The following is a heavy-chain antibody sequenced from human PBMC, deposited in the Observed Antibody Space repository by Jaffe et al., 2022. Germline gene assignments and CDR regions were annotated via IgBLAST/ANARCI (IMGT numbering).Heavy chain of an antibody. CDR1: GGSFSGYY. J-gene: IGHJ6*03. CDR2: INHSGST. CDR3: ARLRGTTVTNYYMDV. D-gene: IGHD4-17*01. Sequence: QVQLQQWGAGLLKPSETLSLTCAVYGGSFSGYYWSWIRQPPGKGLEWIGEINHSGSTNYNPSLKSRVTISVDTSKNQFSLKLSSVTAADTAVYYCARLRGTTVTNYYMDVWGKGTTVTVSS. V-gene: IGHV4-34*01.